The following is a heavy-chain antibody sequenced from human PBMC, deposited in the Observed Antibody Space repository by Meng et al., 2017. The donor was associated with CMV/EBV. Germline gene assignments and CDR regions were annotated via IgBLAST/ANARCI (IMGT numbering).Heavy chain of an antibody. V-gene: IGHV4-31*03. CDR1: GGSISSGGYY. D-gene: IGHD3-10*01. CDR2: IYYSGST. J-gene: IGHJ6*02. Sequence: SETLSLTCTVSGGSISSGGYYWSWIRQHPGKGLEWIGYIYYSGSTYYNPSLQSRVTISVDTSKNQFSLKLSSVTAADTAVYYCARDNPRTGDLDVWGQGTTVTVSS. CDR3: ARDNPRTGDLDV.